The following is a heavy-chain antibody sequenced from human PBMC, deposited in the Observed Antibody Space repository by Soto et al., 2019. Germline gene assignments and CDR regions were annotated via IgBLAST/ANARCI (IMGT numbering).Heavy chain of an antibody. J-gene: IGHJ3*02. CDR2: IGTAGDR. D-gene: IGHD3-9*01. Sequence: EVQLVEAGGGLVQPGGSLRLSCAASRFTFSSYDMPSVRQATGKGLERVSAIGTAGDRYYPGSVQGRFSIAREYAKNSLYLQRNGRRAGDTAVYYCARGRYFDGLSDAFDIWGQGTMVTVSS. CDR1: RFTFSSYD. V-gene: IGHV3-13*01. CDR3: ARGRYFDGLSDAFDI.